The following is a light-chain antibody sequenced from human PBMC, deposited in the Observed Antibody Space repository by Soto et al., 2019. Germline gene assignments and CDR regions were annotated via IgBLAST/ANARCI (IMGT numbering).Light chain of an antibody. CDR3: QQYNNWPRT. V-gene: IGKV3-15*01. Sequence: TVLTQSPATLSLSPGEGATLSCRASQSVSSNLAWYQQKPGQAPRLLIYGASTRATGIPARFSGSGSGTEFTLTISSLQSEDFAVYYCQQYNNWPRTFGQGTKVDIK. J-gene: IGKJ1*01. CDR1: QSVSSN. CDR2: GAS.